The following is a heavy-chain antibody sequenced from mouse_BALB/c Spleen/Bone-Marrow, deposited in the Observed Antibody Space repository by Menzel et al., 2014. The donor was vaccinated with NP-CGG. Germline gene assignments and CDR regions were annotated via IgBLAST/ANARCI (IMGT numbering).Heavy chain of an antibody. CDR2: IDPANGNT. J-gene: IGHJ1*01. CDR1: GFHIKETY. Sequence: EVQLVESGAALVKPGASVKLSCKASGFHIKETYMHWVKQRPKQGLEWLGRIDPANGNTRYDPKFQGKATITADTSSNTAYLQLSSLTSEDTAVYYCANYWYGCYFDVGVAGTTGTGAS. CDR3: ANYWYGCYFDV. D-gene: IGHD2-14*01. V-gene: IGHV14-3*02.